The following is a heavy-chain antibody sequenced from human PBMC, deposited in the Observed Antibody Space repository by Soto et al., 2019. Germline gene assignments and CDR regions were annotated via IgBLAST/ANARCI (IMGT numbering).Heavy chain of an antibody. J-gene: IGHJ6*02. CDR3: AIVGYSSTMGYYYGMNV. CDR1: RVAFSKFI. CDR2: IIPIFGTA. Sequence: SVKVSSKASRVAFSKFIVTPVRQAPGLGLAWVGGIIPIFGTANYAQKIQGRVTLPEDESTSTYYMEVTNLTSEDTAVSYCAIVGYSSTMGYYYGMNVYAEGTTVTV. D-gene: IGHD6-19*01. V-gene: IGHV1-69*13.